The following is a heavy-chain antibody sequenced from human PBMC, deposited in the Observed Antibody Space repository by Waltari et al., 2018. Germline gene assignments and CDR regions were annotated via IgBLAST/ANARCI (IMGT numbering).Heavy chain of an antibody. CDR2: INKDGTET. CDR3: IRDYGSPY. D-gene: IGHD6-19*01. J-gene: IGHJ4*02. Sequence: AQQVESGGDLVQPGGSLRLPCVVSAFSLSNYWMSWVRQAPGKGLEWVANINKDGTETYYVDSVRGRFTISKDDAKNSVYLQMNSLKVEDTAVYYCIRDYGSPYWGQGTLVTVSS. CDR1: AFSLSNYW. V-gene: IGHV3-7*03.